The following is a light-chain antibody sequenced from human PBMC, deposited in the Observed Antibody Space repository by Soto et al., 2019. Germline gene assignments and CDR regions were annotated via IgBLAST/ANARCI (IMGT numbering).Light chain of an antibody. CDR3: LQNHNLPRT. V-gene: IGKV1-6*01. CDR1: QGIRSD. Sequence: AIQMTQSPSSLSASVGDRVTITCRASQGIRSDLGWYQQKPGKAPKLLIYITSNLQRGVPSRFSGSGSGTEFTLTINSLQPEDFATYYCLQNHNLPRTFGLGTKLEIK. CDR2: ITS. J-gene: IGKJ2*01.